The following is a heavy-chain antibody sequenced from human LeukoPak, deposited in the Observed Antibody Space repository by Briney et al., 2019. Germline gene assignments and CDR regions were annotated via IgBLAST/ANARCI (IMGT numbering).Heavy chain of an antibody. D-gene: IGHD2-2*01. J-gene: IGHJ4*02. Sequence: ASVKVSCKASGYTFTSYYMHWVRQAPGQGLEWMGIINPSGGSTSYAQKFQGRVTMTRDTSTSTVYMELSNLKSESSAVYYCAIPARGSLFGYWRQRTLVSVSS. CDR2: INPSGGST. CDR1: GYTFTSYY. V-gene: IGHV1-46*01. CDR3: AIPARGSLFGY.